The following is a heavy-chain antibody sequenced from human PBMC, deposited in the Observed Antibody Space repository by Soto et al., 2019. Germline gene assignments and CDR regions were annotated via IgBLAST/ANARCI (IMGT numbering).Heavy chain of an antibody. CDR2: IYSGGIT. V-gene: IGHV3-53*04. CDR3: ARGGNSSSSRYYFDY. J-gene: IGHJ4*02. D-gene: IGHD6-6*01. CDR1: GFTVSSNY. Sequence: GGSLRLSCAASGFTVSSNYMSWVRQAPGKGLEWVAVIYSGGITYYADSVKGRFTNSRHNSKNTLDLQMNSVRAEDTAVYYCARGGNSSSSRYYFDYWGQGTLVTVSS.